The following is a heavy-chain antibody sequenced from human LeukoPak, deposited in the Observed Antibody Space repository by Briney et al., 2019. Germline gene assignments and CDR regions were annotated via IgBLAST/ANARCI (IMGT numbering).Heavy chain of an antibody. V-gene: IGHV3-53*01. Sequence: GGSLRLSCTVSGFTVSSNSMSWVRQAPGKGLEWVSFIYSDNTHYSDSVKGRFTISRDDSKNTLYLQMNSLRAEDTAVYYCASGRTDIVVVPATLRNYYFDYWGQGTLVTVSS. J-gene: IGHJ4*02. CDR3: ASGRTDIVVVPATLRNYYFDY. CDR1: GFTVSSNS. D-gene: IGHD2-2*01. CDR2: IYSDNT.